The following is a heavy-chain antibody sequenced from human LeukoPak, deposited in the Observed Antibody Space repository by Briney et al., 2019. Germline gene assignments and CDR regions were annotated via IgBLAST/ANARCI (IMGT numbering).Heavy chain of an antibody. CDR2: VSYEGKSQ. V-gene: IGHV3-30*18. Sequence: QAGGSLRLSCATSGFTFSNYGMHWVRQAPGKGLEWVAVVSYEGKSQYYADPVRGRFTISRDNSKNTLYLQMNSLRGEDAAVYYCAKEGTAQISTWYDYWGQGTLVTVSS. CDR1: GFTFSNYG. D-gene: IGHD6-13*01. CDR3: AKEGTAQISTWYDY. J-gene: IGHJ4*02.